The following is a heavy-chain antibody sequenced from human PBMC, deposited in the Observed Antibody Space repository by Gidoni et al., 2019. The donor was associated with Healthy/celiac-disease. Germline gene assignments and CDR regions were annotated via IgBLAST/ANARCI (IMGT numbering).Heavy chain of an antibody. Sequence: EVQLVESGGGLVKPGGPFRLSCAASGFTFSNAWMNWVRQAPGKGLEWVGRIKSKTDGGTTDYAAPVKGRFTISRDDSKNTLYLQMNSLKTEDTAVYYCTTESTYYYDSSGKRAVDYWGQGTLVTVSS. J-gene: IGHJ4*02. CDR1: GFTFSNAW. CDR2: IKSKTDGGTT. D-gene: IGHD3-22*01. CDR3: TTESTYYYDSSGKRAVDY. V-gene: IGHV3-15*07.